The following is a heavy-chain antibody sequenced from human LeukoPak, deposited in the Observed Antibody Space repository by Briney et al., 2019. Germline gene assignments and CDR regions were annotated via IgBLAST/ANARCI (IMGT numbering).Heavy chain of an antibody. V-gene: IGHV3-23*01. Sequence: GGSLRLSCAASGFTFSSYAMSWVRQAPGKGLEWVSAISGSGGSTYYADSVKGRFTISRDNSKNTLYLQMNSLRPEDTALYYCAKSSSYYGSGGYQDFWGQGTLVTVSS. J-gene: IGHJ4*02. CDR2: ISGSGGST. CDR1: GFTFSSYA. CDR3: AKSSSYYGSGGYQDF. D-gene: IGHD3-10*01.